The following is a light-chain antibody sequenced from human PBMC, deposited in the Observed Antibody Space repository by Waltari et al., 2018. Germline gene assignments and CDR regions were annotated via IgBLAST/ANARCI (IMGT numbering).Light chain of an antibody. Sequence: ETVLTQSPGTLSLSLGERATLSCRASQSVSSSYLVWYQQKPGQAPRLLIYGASSRATGIPDRFSGSGSGTDFTLTISRLEPEDTAVYYCQQYGNSPRTFGQGTKVEIK. CDR2: GAS. V-gene: IGKV3-20*01. CDR1: QSVSSSY. CDR3: QQYGNSPRT. J-gene: IGKJ1*01.